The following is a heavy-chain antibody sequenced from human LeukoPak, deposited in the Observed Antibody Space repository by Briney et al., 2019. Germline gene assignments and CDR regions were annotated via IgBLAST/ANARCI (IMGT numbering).Heavy chain of an antibody. CDR2: ISGSGGST. J-gene: IGHJ4*02. V-gene: IGHV3-23*01. Sequence: PGGSLRLSCAASGFTFSSYAMSWVRQAPGKGLEWVSAISGSGGSTYYADSVKGRFTISRDNSKNTLYLQMNSLRAEGTAVYYCAKFQGYYDSSGYSRGNYFDYWGQGTLVTVSS. CDR3: AKFQGYYDSSGYSRGNYFDY. CDR1: GFTFSSYA. D-gene: IGHD3-22*01.